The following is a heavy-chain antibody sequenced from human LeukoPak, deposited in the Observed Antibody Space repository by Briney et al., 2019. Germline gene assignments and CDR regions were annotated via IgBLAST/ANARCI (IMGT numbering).Heavy chain of an antibody. J-gene: IGHJ5*02. CDR3: ASSGYCSGGSCYLRDNWFDP. CDR2: IYHSGST. D-gene: IGHD2-15*01. V-gene: IGHV4-30-2*01. Sequence: SQTLSLTCTVSGGSISSGGYYWSWIRQPPGKGLEWIGYIYHSGSTYYNPSLKSRVTISVDRSKNQFSLKLSSVTAADTAVYYCASSGYCSGGSCYLRDNWFDPWGQGTLVTVSS. CDR1: GGSISSGGYY.